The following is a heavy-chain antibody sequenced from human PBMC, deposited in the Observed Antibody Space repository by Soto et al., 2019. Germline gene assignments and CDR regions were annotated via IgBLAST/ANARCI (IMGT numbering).Heavy chain of an antibody. CDR1: GFTFDDYA. D-gene: IGHD6-13*01. V-gene: IGHV3-9*01. J-gene: IGHJ4*02. Sequence: EVQLVESGGGLVQPGRSLRLSCTASGFTFDDYAMHWVRQAPGKGLEWVSGITWNSDNLGYADSVRGRFTISRDNARNSLYLQMNSLRAEDTALYFCGKGLSRAAIDYWGQGTLVTVSS. CDR3: GKGLSRAAIDY. CDR2: ITWNSDNL.